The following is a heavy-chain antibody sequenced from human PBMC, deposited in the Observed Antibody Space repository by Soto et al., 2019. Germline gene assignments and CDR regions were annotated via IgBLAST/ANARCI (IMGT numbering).Heavy chain of an antibody. CDR3: ASEDSVSLVAFDI. D-gene: IGHD2-15*01. V-gene: IGHV6-1*01. J-gene: IGHJ3*02. CDR2: TYYRSKWYN. Sequence: PSQTLSLTCAISGDSVSSNSVAWNWIRQSPSRGLEWLGRTYYRSKWYNDYAVSVKSRITINPDTSKNQFSLQLNPVTPEDTAVYYCASEDSVSLVAFDIWGQGTMVTVSS. CDR1: GDSVSSNSVA.